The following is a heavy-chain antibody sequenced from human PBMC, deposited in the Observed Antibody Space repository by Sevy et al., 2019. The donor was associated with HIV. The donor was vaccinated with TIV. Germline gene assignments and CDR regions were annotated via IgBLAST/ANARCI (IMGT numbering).Heavy chain of an antibody. CDR3: AISPGYCSGGSCSFDY. Sequence: SETLSLTCTVSGGSVSSGSYYWSWIRQPPGKGLEWIGYIYYSGSTNYNPSLKSRVTISVDTSKNQFSLKLSSVTAEDTAVYYCAISPGYCSGGSCSFDYWGQGTLVTVSS. J-gene: IGHJ4*02. V-gene: IGHV4-61*01. CDR2: IYYSGST. D-gene: IGHD2-15*01. CDR1: GGSVSSGSYY.